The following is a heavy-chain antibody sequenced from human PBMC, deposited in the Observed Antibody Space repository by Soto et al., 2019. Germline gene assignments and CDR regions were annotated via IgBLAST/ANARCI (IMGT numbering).Heavy chain of an antibody. CDR3: ARNPASVHDY. V-gene: IGHV1-18*04. Sequence: QVQLVQSGGEVKRPGASVKVSCKASGYPFTSYGISWVRQAPGQGLEWMGWINPYNGNTKYAQKFQGRVTMTTDTSTTTAYMELRSLSHDDTAVYYCARNPASVHDYWGQGSLVTVSS. D-gene: IGHD1-1*01. CDR1: GYPFTSYG. J-gene: IGHJ4*02. CDR2: INPYNGNT.